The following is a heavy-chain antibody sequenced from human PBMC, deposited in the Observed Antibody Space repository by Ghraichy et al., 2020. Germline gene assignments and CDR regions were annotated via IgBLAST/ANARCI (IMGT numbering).Heavy chain of an antibody. CDR1: GFTFSSYW. V-gene: IGHV3-7*01. D-gene: IGHD1-26*01. CDR2: IKQDGSEK. Sequence: GGSLRLSCAASGFTFSSYWMTWVRQAPGKGLEWVANIKQDGSEKYYVDSVKGRFTISRDNTKNSLYLQINSLRAEDTAVYYCARRNSGSYPGNFWGQGTLVTVSS. CDR3: ARRNSGSYPGNF. J-gene: IGHJ4*02.